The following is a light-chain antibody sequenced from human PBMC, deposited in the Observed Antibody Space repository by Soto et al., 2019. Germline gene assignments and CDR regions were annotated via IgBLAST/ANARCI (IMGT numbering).Light chain of an antibody. V-gene: IGKV1-5*01. CDR3: QQTYSSPIT. Sequence: DIRMTQSPSTLSASVGDRVTVTCRASQSISNWLAWYQQKPGKAPKLLIYDASSLESGVPSRFSGGGFGTHFTLTISSLQPEDFATYYCQQTYSSPITFGQGTRLENK. CDR2: DAS. J-gene: IGKJ5*01. CDR1: QSISNW.